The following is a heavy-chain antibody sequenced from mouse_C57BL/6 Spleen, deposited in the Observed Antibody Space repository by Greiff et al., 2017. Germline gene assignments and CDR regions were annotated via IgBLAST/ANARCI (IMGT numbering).Heavy chain of an antibody. J-gene: IGHJ2*01. D-gene: IGHD2-1*01. CDR1: GYTFTSYW. CDR3: ARWSLYYGNYHFDY. CDR2: IYPGSGST. Sequence: VQLQQPGAELVKPGASVKMSCKASGYTFTSYWITWVKQRPGQGLEWIGDIYPGSGSTNYNEKFKSKATLTVDTSSSTAYMQLSSLTSEDSAVYYCARWSLYYGNYHFDYWGQGTTLTVSS. V-gene: IGHV1-55*01.